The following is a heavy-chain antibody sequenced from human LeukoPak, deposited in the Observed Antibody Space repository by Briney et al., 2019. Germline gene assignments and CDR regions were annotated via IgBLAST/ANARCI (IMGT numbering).Heavy chain of an antibody. CDR2: INPNSGGT. D-gene: IGHD2-15*01. J-gene: IGHJ6*03. V-gene: IGHV1-2*06. CDR3: ARSPLWYYYMDV. Sequence: GASVKVSCKAFGYTFTGYYMRWVRQAPGQGLEWMGRINPNSGGTNYAQKFQGRVTMTRDTSISTAYMELSGLRSDDTAVYYCARSPLWYYYMDVWGKGTTVTVSS. CDR1: GYTFTGYY.